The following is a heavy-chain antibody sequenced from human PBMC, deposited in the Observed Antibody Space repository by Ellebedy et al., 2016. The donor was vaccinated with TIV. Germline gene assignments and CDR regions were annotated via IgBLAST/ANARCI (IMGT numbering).Heavy chain of an antibody. V-gene: IGHV3-48*02. Sequence: GESLKISCAASGFTFRSYSMNWVRQAPGKGLEWVSYISSSSSTIYYAASVKGRFTISRDNAKNSLYLQMNSLRDEDTAVYYCASTSPVVGATTNFFLFFDYWGQGTLVTVSS. CDR3: ASTSPVVGATTNFFLFFDY. J-gene: IGHJ4*02. CDR1: GFTFRSYS. D-gene: IGHD1-26*01. CDR2: ISSSSSTI.